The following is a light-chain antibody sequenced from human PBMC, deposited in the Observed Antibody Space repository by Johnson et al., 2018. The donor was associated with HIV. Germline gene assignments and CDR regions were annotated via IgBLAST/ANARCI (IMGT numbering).Light chain of an antibody. V-gene: IGLV1-51*01. Sequence: QSVLTQPPSVSAAPGQTVTISCSGSSSNIGNNYVSWYQQLPGTAPKLLIYDNNKRPSGIPDRFSGSKSGTSATLGITGLQTGDEADYYCGTWDTTLRAPFVFGTGTKVTVL. CDR2: DNN. J-gene: IGLJ1*01. CDR1: SSNIGNNY. CDR3: GTWDTTLRAPFV.